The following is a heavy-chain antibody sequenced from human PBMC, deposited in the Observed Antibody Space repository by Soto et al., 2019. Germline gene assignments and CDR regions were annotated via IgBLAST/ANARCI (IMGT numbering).Heavy chain of an antibody. CDR2: TRNKANSYTT. CDR1: GFTFSDHY. J-gene: IGHJ6*02. D-gene: IGHD3-9*01. CDR3: ARVPHAGYYPFEYYYYGMDV. Sequence: GGSLRLSCAASGFTFSDHYMDWVRQAPGKGLEWVGRTRNKANSYTTEYAASVKGRFTISRDDSKNSLYLQMNSLKTEDTAVYYCARVPHAGYYPFEYYYYGMDVWGQGTTVTVSS. V-gene: IGHV3-72*01.